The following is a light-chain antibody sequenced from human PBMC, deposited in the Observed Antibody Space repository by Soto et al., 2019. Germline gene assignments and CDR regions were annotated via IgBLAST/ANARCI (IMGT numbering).Light chain of an antibody. CDR1: QSVRSSY. V-gene: IGKV3-20*01. CDR3: QQYCNSKT. CDR2: TAS. Sequence: EIVLTQSPGTLSLSPGESATLSCRASQSVRSSYVAWYQQKPGQAPRLLIYTASTRATGIPARFSGSGSGTDFTLTISRLEPADFAVYYCQQYCNSKTFGQGTRLEIK. J-gene: IGKJ2*01.